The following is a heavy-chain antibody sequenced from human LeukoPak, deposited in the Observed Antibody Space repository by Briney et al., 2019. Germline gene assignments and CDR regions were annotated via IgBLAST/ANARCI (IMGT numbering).Heavy chain of an antibody. CDR3: ARDPNYYDSSGYYYDY. J-gene: IGHJ4*02. Sequence: ASVKASCKASGYTFTSYAMHWVRQAPGQRLEWMGWINAGNGNTKYSQEFQGRVTITRDTSASTAYMELSSLRSEDTAVYYCARDPNYYDSSGYYYDYWGQGTLVTVSS. V-gene: IGHV1-3*03. CDR2: INAGNGNT. CDR1: GYTFTSYA. D-gene: IGHD3-22*01.